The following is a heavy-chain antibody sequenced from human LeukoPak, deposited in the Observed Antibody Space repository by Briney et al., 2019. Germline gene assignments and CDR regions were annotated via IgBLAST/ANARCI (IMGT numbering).Heavy chain of an antibody. V-gene: IGHV3-30-3*01. CDR2: ISYDGSKE. CDR1: GFTFSRYA. D-gene: IGHD3-16*02. CDR3: ARLYSYDSLDY. J-gene: IGHJ4*02. Sequence: PGGSLRLSCAASGFTFSRYAMHWVRQAPGKGLEWVAVISYDGSKEYYAGSVKGRFTISRDNAKNSLYLQMNSLRAEDTAVYYCARLYSYDSLDYWGQGTLVTVSS.